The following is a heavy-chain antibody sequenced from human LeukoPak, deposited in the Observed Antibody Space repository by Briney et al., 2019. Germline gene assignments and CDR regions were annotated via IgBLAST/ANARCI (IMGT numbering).Heavy chain of an antibody. CDR2: ISYDGSNK. J-gene: IGHJ4*02. CDR3: AKGGTYYYGSAAWSYFDY. Sequence: GRSLRLSCAASGFTFSSYAMHWVRQAPGKGLEWVAVISYDGSNKYYADSVKGRFTISRDNSKNSLYLQMNSLRTEDTALYYCAKGGTYYYGSAAWSYFDYWGQGTLVTVSS. D-gene: IGHD3-10*01. CDR1: GFTFSSYA. V-gene: IGHV3-30-3*01.